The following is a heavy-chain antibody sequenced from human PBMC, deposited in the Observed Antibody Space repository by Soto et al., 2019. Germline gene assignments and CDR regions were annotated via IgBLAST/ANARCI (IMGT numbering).Heavy chain of an antibody. Sequence: QVQLQESGPGLVKASQTLSLTCTVSGGSISSGDYNWSLIRQPPGKGLEWIGYIYYSGYTYNNPSLKSRVTISVDTSKNQFSLKLSSVTAAVTAVYYCARSGDYVPYDYWGQGTLVTVSS. V-gene: IGHV4-30-4*01. CDR2: IYYSGYT. D-gene: IGHD4-17*01. CDR1: GGSISSGDYN. CDR3: ARSGDYVPYDY. J-gene: IGHJ4*02.